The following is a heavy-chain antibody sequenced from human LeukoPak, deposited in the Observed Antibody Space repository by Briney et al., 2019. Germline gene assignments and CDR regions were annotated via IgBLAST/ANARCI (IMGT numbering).Heavy chain of an antibody. CDR1: GGTFSSYA. J-gene: IGHJ4*02. CDR3: ARVDTAMVTFDY. CDR2: IIPIFGTA. D-gene: IGHD5-18*01. V-gene: IGHV1-69*05. Sequence: ASVKVSCKASGGTFSSYAISWVRQAPGQGLEWMGGIIPIFGTANYAQKFQGRVTITTDESTSTAYMELSGLRSEDTAVYYCARVDTAMVTFDYWGQGTLVTVSS.